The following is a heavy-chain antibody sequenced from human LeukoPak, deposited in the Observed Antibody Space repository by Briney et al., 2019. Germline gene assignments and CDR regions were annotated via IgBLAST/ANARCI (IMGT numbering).Heavy chain of an antibody. CDR1: GGSLHGYY. V-gene: IGHV4-31*11. D-gene: IGHD3-10*01. CDR2: IYYSGST. Sequence: SETVSLPCGVYGGSLHGYYWSWIRQHPGKALEWIGYIYYSGSTYYNPSLKSRVTISVDTSKNQFSLKLSSVTAADTAVYYCARSRVTPCFDYWGQGTLVTVSS. J-gene: IGHJ4*02. CDR3: ARSRVTPCFDY.